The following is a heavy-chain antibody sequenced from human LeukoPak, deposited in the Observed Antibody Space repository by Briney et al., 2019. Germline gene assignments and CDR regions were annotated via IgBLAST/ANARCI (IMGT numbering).Heavy chain of an antibody. Sequence: GGSLRLSCAASGFTFSSYAMNWVRQAPGKGLEWVSVISSSGGTTYYSDSVKSRFIISRDNSKNTLYLQMNSLRAEDTAVYYCAKAGIAVPAPLEYCGQGTQVTVSS. CDR2: ISSSGGTT. V-gene: IGHV3-23*01. CDR3: AKAGIAVPAPLEY. CDR1: GFTFSSYA. J-gene: IGHJ4*02. D-gene: IGHD6-19*01.